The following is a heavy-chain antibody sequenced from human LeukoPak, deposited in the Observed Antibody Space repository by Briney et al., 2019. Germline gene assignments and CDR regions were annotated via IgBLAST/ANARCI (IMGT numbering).Heavy chain of an antibody. D-gene: IGHD6-13*01. Sequence: PSETLSLTCTVSGGSISSYYWSWSRQPPGKGLEWIGYIYYSGSTNYSPSLKSRVTISVDTSKNQFSLKLSSVTAADTAVYYCARLNSSWFDYWGQGTLVTVSS. CDR2: IYYSGST. V-gene: IGHV4-59*01. J-gene: IGHJ4*02. CDR3: ARLNSSWFDY. CDR1: GGSISSYY.